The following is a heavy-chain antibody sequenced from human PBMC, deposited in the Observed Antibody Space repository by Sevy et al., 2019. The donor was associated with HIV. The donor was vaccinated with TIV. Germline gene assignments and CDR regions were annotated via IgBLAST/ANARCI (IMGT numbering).Heavy chain of an antibody. V-gene: IGHV6-1*01. CDR3: ARDILHYCSGGSCYLYNWFDP. Sequence: KQSQTLSLTCAISGDSVSSNSAAWNWIRQSPSRGLEWLGRTYYRSKWYNEYAVSVKSRITINPDTSKNQFSLQLNSVTPEDTAVYYCARDILHYCSGGSCYLYNWFDPWGQGTLVTVSS. CDR1: GDSVSSNSAA. CDR2: TYYRSKWYN. D-gene: IGHD2-15*01. J-gene: IGHJ5*02.